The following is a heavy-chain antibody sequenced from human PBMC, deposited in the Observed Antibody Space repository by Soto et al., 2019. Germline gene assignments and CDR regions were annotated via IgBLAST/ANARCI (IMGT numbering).Heavy chain of an antibody. D-gene: IGHD4-17*01. CDR3: ARHRYGDAFDF. CDR2: ISTGRTTK. J-gene: IGHJ4*02. Sequence: GGSLRLSCSGSGFSFSDYSFNWVRQAPGKGLERISYISTGRTTKFYADSVKGRFTISRDNARKSVYLEISSLRHEDTAVYYCARHRYGDAFDFWGRGTLVTVSS. V-gene: IGHV3-48*02. CDR1: GFSFSDYS.